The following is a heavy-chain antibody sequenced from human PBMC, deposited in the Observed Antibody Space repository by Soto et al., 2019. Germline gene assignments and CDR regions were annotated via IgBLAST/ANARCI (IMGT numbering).Heavy chain of an antibody. D-gene: IGHD1-26*01. J-gene: IGHJ2*01. CDR1: GFTFSNAW. Sequence: EVQLVESGGGLVKPGGSLRLSCAASGFTFSNAWMIWVRQAPGKGLEWVGRIKSTTDGGTIDYAAPVKGRFTISRDDSKDTLYLEINNLKTEDTAVYYCRTIGGSNWYFDLWGRGTLVTVSS. CDR2: IKSTTDGGTI. CDR3: RTIGGSNWYFDL. V-gene: IGHV3-15*01.